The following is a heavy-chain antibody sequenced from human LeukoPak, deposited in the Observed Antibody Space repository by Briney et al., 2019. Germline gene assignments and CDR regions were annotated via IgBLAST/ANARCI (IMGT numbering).Heavy chain of an antibody. Sequence: ASVTVSCTASGYTFTSYGISWVRQAPGQGLEWMGWISAYNGNTNYAQKLQGRVTMTTDTSTSTAYMELRSLRSDDTAVYYCAGDVVGATVIDYWGQGTLVTVSS. V-gene: IGHV1-18*01. CDR1: GYTFTSYG. CDR2: ISAYNGNT. D-gene: IGHD1-26*01. CDR3: AGDVVGATVIDY. J-gene: IGHJ4*02.